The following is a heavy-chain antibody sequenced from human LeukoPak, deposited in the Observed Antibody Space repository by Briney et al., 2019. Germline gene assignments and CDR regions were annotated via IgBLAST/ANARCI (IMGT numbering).Heavy chain of an antibody. J-gene: IGHJ6*02. CDR3: ARGHYGMDV. Sequence: PGGSLRLSCGASGFTFSNSWMSWVRQAPGKGLEWVANINQDGSEKYYVDSVEGRFTISRGNAKNSLYLQMNSLRAEDTAVYYCARGHYGMDVWGQGTTVTVSS. V-gene: IGHV3-7*05. CDR1: GFTFSNSW. CDR2: INQDGSEK.